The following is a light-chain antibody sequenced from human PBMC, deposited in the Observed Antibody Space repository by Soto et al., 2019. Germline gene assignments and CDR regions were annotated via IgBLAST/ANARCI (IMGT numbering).Light chain of an antibody. V-gene: IGLV2-23*01. CDR3: CSYAGSIIGV. Sequence: QSALTQPASVSGAPGQSIPISCTGTSSDIGSYNLVSWYQQHPGKAPKLLIYEGIKRPSGVADRFSGSKSGNTASLTISGLQAEDEADYYCCSYAGSIIGVFGGGTKVTVL. CDR2: EGI. J-gene: IGLJ2*01. CDR1: SSDIGSYNL.